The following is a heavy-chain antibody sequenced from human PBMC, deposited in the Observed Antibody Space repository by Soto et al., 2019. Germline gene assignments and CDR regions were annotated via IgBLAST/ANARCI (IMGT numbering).Heavy chain of an antibody. D-gene: IGHD2-21*02. Sequence: ASVKVSCKASGYTFTDYGISWVRQAPGQGLEWMGWISAYNINTNYAQTLQGRVTMTTDTSTSTAYMELRSLRSDDTAVYYCAREGEAYCGGDCYSTHWGQGTLVTVSS. CDR1: GYTFTDYG. CDR3: AREGEAYCGGDCYSTH. CDR2: ISAYNINT. V-gene: IGHV1-18*01. J-gene: IGHJ4*02.